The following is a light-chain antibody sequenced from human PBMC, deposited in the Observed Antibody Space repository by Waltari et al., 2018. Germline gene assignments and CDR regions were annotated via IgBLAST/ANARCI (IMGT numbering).Light chain of an antibody. CDR3: CSYAGTTSWL. V-gene: IGLV2-23*02. Sequence: QSALTQPASVSGSPGQSITIPCTGTSRHVGDYHLVPWYQQHAGQVPKLIIYEVNKRPSGFSTRFSGSRSGNTASLTISGLQAEDEATYFCCSYAGTTSWLFGGGTKVTVL. CDR1: SRHVGDYHL. J-gene: IGLJ3*02. CDR2: EVN.